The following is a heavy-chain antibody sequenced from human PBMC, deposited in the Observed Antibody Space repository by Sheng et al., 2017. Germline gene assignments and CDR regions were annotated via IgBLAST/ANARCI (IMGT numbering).Heavy chain of an antibody. CDR2: INHSGST. V-gene: IGHV4-34*01. CDR3: ARTHVEMATTPRADY. CDR1: GGSFSGYY. Sequence: QVQLQQWGAGLLKPSETLSLTCAVYGGSFSGYYWSWIHQPPGKGLEWIGEINHSGSTNYNPSLKSRVTISVDTSKNQFSLKLSSVTAADTAVYYCARTHVEMATTPRADYWGQGTLVTVSS. D-gene: IGHD5-12*01. J-gene: IGHJ4*02.